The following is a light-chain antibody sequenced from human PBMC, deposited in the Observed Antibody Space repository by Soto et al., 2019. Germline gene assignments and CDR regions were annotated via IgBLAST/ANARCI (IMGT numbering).Light chain of an antibody. J-gene: IGLJ2*01. CDR2: YDD. CDR1: SSNIGNNA. V-gene: IGLV1-36*01. CDR3: AAWDDSLKGVV. Sequence: QSVLTQPPSVSEAPRQRVTISCSGSSSNIGNNAVNWYQQLPGKAPKLLIYYDDLLPSGVSDRFSGSKSGTSASLAISGLQSEDEADYYCAAWDDSLKGVVVGGGTKVTVL.